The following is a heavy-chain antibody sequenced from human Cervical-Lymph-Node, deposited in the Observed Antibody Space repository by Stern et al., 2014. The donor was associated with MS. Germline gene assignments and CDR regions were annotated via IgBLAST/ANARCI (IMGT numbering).Heavy chain of an antibody. D-gene: IGHD4-17*01. CDR2: IYPGDSDT. CDR1: GYSFTANW. Sequence: VQLVESGAEVKKPGESLKISCKGSGYSFTANWIAWVRQMPGKGLEWMGIIYPGDSDTRYSPSFQGQAPIPADKSISTAYLQWSSLKASDTAMYYCARDYGDYAFDYWGQGTLVTFSS. CDR3: ARDYGDYAFDY. J-gene: IGHJ4*02. V-gene: IGHV5-51*01.